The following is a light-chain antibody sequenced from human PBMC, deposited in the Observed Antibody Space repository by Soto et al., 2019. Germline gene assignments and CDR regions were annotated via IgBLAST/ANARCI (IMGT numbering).Light chain of an antibody. Sequence: DIVLTQSPATLSLLPGASAPLSCRASQSVSSYLAWYQQKPGQAPRLLFYGASTRATGLPARFSGTGSGTEFTLTINSLQAEDSAVYYCQQYYNWPRTFGQGTKVDIK. V-gene: IGKV3-15*01. CDR3: QQYYNWPRT. CDR1: QSVSSY. J-gene: IGKJ1*01. CDR2: GAS.